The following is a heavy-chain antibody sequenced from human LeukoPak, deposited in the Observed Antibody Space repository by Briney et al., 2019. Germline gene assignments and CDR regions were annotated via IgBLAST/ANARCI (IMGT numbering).Heavy chain of an antibody. CDR3: ARDRAMGTTVGLNRYNWFDP. CDR1: GYTFTGYY. J-gene: IGHJ5*02. D-gene: IGHD4-23*01. Sequence: ASVKVSCKASGYTFTGYYMHWVRQAPGQGLEWMGWINPNSGGTNYAQKFQGRVTMTRDTSISTAYMELSRLRSDDTAVYYCARDRAMGTTVGLNRYNWFDPWGQGTLVAVSS. CDR2: INPNSGGT. V-gene: IGHV1-2*02.